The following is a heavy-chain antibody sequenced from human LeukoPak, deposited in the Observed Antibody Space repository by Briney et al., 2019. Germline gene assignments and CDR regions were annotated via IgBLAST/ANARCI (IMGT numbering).Heavy chain of an antibody. D-gene: IGHD3-9*01. CDR3: ASVRYFDWLFFDY. V-gene: IGHV3-23*01. J-gene: IGHJ4*02. CDR1: GFTFSSYA. Sequence: GGSLRLSCAASGFTFSSYAMSWVRQAPGKGLEWVSAISGSGGSTYYADSVKGRFTISRDNSKNTLYLQMNSLRAEDTAVYYCASVRYFDWLFFDYWGQGTLVTVSS. CDR2: ISGSGGST.